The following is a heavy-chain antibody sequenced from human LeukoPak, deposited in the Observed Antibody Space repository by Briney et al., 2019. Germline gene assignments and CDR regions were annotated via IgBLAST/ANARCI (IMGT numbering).Heavy chain of an antibody. CDR2: IYTSGST. CDR1: GGSISSSSYY. Sequence: PSETLSLTCTVSGGSISSSSYYLSWIRQPAGKGLEWIVRIYTSGSTNYNPSLKSRVTMSVDTSKNQFSLKLSSVTAADTAVYYCARVGDCSGGSCFVDYWGQGTLVTVSS. CDR3: ARVGDCSGGSCFVDY. D-gene: IGHD2-15*01. V-gene: IGHV4-61*02. J-gene: IGHJ4*02.